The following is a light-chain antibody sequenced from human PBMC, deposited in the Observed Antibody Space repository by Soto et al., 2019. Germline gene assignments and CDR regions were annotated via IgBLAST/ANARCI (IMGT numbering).Light chain of an antibody. CDR1: RSVSTS. J-gene: IGKJ1*01. V-gene: IGKV1-39*01. Sequence: QISQSPGTLSAPVGDRVTITCRASRSVSTSLAWYQTKPGKVPKLLIYAASSLQSGVPSRFSGSGSGTDFTLTISSLQPEDFATYYCQQSYSTTWTFGQGTKVDI. CDR3: QQSYSTTWT. CDR2: AAS.